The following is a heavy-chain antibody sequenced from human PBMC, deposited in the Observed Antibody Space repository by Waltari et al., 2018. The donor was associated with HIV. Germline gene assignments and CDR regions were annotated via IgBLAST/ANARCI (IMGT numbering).Heavy chain of an antibody. CDR2: IYYSGST. J-gene: IGHJ5*02. D-gene: IGHD4-17*01. CDR3: ARADYGDLRWGP. Sequence: QVELPVSVPGLVKPTETMSLNCPDSGGPISSYYWVWIRQPPGKGLEWIGYIYYSGSTNYNPSLKSRVTISVDTSKNQFSLKLSSVTAADTAVYYCARADYGDLRWGPWGQGTLVTVSS. CDR1: GGPISSYY. V-gene: IGHV4-59*01.